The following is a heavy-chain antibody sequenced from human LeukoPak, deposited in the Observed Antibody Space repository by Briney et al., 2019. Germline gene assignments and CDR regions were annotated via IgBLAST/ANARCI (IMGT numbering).Heavy chain of an antibody. J-gene: IGHJ4*02. V-gene: IGHV4-38-2*01. Sequence: SETLSLTCAVSGYSISSGYYWGWIRQPPGKGLEWIGIIYHSGSTYYNPSLKSRVTTSVGTSKNPFSLKLSSVTGADTAVYSCARATPTSIAASRGKYSFDYWGQGTLVTVSS. D-gene: IGHD6-6*01. CDR3: ARATPTSIAASRGKYSFDY. CDR1: GYSISSGYY. CDR2: IYHSGST.